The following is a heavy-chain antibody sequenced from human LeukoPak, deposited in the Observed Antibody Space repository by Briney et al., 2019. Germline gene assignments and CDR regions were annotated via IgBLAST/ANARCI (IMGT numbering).Heavy chain of an antibody. CDR1: GYSFTTYW. D-gene: IGHD6-13*01. CDR2: IYPGDSTT. J-gene: IGHJ6*02. Sequence: GESLKISCKGSGYSFTTYWIGWVRQMPGKGLEWMGIIYPGDSTTRYSPSFQGQVIISADKSINTAYLQWSSLTASDTGIYFCVRRPKKQHYGLDVWGQGTTVTVPS. CDR3: VRRPKKQHYGLDV. V-gene: IGHV5-51*01.